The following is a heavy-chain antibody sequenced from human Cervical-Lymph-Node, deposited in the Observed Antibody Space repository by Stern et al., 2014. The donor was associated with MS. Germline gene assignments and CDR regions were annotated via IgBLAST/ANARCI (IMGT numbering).Heavy chain of an antibody. J-gene: IGHJ6*02. CDR3: AGDLVYSYGSGV. V-gene: IGHV7-4-1*02. Sequence: VQLVESGSELKKPGASVKVSCKASGNTFPSYSVNLVRQAPGQGLEWMGRINTDTGNPTYAPAFTGRFVFSLDTSVSTAYLQISSLKAEDTAVYYCAGDLVYSYGSGVWGQGTTVTVSS. CDR2: INTDTGNP. D-gene: IGHD5-18*01. CDR1: GNTFPSYS.